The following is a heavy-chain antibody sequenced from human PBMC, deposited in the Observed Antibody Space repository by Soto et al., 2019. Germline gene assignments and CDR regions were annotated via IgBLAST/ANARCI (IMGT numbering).Heavy chain of an antibody. D-gene: IGHD3-22*01. J-gene: IGHJ4*02. CDR3: AKDGGITMIVVVLDY. Sequence: GGSLRLSCAASGFTVSNNYINWVRQAPGKGLEWVSIIYSGGSPYYADSVKGRFTISRDNSKNTLYLQMNSLRAEDTAVYYCAKDGGITMIVVVLDYRGQGTLVTVSS. CDR1: GFTVSNNY. CDR2: IYSGGSP. V-gene: IGHV3-66*01.